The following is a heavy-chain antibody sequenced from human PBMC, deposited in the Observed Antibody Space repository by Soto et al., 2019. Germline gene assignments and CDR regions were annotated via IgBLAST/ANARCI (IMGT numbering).Heavy chain of an antibody. CDR3: ARDNGYSYGYTLDH. D-gene: IGHD5-18*01. CDR2: IYYSGST. CDR1: DGSISSGVYY. J-gene: IGHJ4*02. Sequence: PSETLSLTCTVSDGSISSGVYYWSWIRQPPGKGLEWIGYIYYSGSTYYNPSLKSRVTISVDTSKNQFSLKLSSVTAADTAVYYCARDNGYSYGYTLDHWGQGTLVT. V-gene: IGHV4-30-4*01.